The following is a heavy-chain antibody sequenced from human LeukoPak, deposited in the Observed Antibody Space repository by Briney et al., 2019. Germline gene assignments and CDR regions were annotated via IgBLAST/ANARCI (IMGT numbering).Heavy chain of an antibody. Sequence: PSETLSLTCTVSGGSISSSSYYWGWIRQPPGKGLEWIGSIYYSRSTYYNPSLKSRVTISVDTSKNQFSLKLSSVTAADTAVYYCARVPTVTFFDYWGQGTLVTVSS. CDR1: GGSISSSSYY. J-gene: IGHJ4*02. CDR2: IYYSRST. V-gene: IGHV4-39*01. CDR3: ARVPTVTFFDY. D-gene: IGHD4-17*01.